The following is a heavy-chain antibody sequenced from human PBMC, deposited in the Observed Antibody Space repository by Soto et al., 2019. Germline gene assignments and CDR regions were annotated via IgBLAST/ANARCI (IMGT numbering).Heavy chain of an antibody. Sequence: QVQLQESGPGLVKPSQTLSLTCTVSGGPISSGGYYWSWIRQHPGKGLEWIGYIYYSGSTYYNPSLTSRVTISLDTSKNKFSLNLSSVTAADTAVYYCASNLYSGSYAFNYWGQGTLVTVSS. D-gene: IGHD1-26*01. CDR1: GGPISSGGYY. CDR2: IYYSGST. J-gene: IGHJ4*02. V-gene: IGHV4-31*03. CDR3: ASNLYSGSYAFNY.